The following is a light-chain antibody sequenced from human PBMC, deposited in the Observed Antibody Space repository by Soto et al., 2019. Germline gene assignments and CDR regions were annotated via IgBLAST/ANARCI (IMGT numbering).Light chain of an antibody. CDR1: SSDVGGYNY. CDR3: SSYTTSSTLV. V-gene: IGLV2-14*01. CDR2: EVT. Sequence: QSALTQPASVSASPGQSVTISCAGTSSDVGGYNYVSWYQQRPGRAPKLMIYEVTYRPSGVSNRFSGSKSGNTASLTISGLQAEDEAEYYCSSYTTSSTLVFGTGTKVTVL. J-gene: IGLJ1*01.